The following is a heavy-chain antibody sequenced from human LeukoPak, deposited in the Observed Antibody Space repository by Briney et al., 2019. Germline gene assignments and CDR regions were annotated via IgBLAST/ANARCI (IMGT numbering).Heavy chain of an antibody. CDR2: IKSKTDGGTT. CDR3: TTGIPFYRLTMT. V-gene: IGHV3-15*01. J-gene: IGHJ5*02. CDR1: GFTFSNAW. Sequence: GGSLRLSWAASGFTFSNAWMSWVRQAPGKGLEWVCRIKSKTDGGTTEYAAPVKGRFTISRDDSKNTLYLQMNSLKIEDTAVYYCTTGIPFYRLTMTWGQGTLVTVSS. D-gene: IGHD3-22*01.